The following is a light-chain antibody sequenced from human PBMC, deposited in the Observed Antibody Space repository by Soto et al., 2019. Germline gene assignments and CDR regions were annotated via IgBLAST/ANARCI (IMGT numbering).Light chain of an antibody. J-gene: IGLJ1*01. CDR3: CSYVTTPEI. Sequence: QSVLAQPRSVSGSPGQLLTISCTGTSSDVDDYRYVSWYQQYPSKAPKLVIYDGTKRPSGVPDRFSGSNSGSTASLTISGLQAEDEADYYCCSYVTTPEIFGTGTKVTVL. V-gene: IGLV2-11*01. CDR1: SSDVDDYRY. CDR2: DGT.